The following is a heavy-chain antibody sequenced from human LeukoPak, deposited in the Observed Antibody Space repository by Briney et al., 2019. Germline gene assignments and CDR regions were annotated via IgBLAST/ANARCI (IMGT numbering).Heavy chain of an antibody. J-gene: IGHJ3*02. V-gene: IGHV4-39*01. CDR2: IYYSGST. CDR3: ARRRAASDEAFDI. CDR1: GDSISSSSYY. D-gene: IGHD5-24*01. Sequence: PSETLSLTCSVSGDSISSSSYYWGWIRQPPGKGLEWIGIIYYSGSTYYNPSLKSRVTISVDTSKNQFSLKLSSVTAAGTAVYFCARRRAASDEAFDIWGQGTMVTVSS.